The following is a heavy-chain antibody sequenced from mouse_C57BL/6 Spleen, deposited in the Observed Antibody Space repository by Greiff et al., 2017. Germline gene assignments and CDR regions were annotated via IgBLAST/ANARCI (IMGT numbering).Heavy chain of an antibody. CDR1: GYTFNDYN. Sequence: SGPELVKPGASVKMSCKASGYTFNDYNMNWVKPSHGKSLEGIGYINANNGGTSYNPKLKGKATLTVNKSSGTAYMALRSLTSEDFAVNYCAPSYYCSLCGYGGQGNTLTVSS. J-gene: IGHJ2*01. V-gene: IGHV1-22*01. CDR2: INANNGGT. CDR3: APSYYCSLCGY. D-gene: IGHD1-1*01.